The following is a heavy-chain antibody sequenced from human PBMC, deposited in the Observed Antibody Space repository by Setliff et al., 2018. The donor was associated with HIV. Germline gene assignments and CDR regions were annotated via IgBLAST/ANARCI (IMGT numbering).Heavy chain of an antibody. CDR3: ARVRLYSSALDY. D-gene: IGHD3-22*01. CDR2: VSSGDSSI. J-gene: IGHJ4*02. Sequence: GGSLRLSCAAFGFTFSTYEMNWVRQAPVKGLEWVAYVSSGDSSIYYADSVKGRFTIYRDNTKNSLFLQMNSLRAEDTAVFYCARVRLYSSALDYWGQGSLFTVSS. CDR1: GFTFSTYE. V-gene: IGHV3-48*03.